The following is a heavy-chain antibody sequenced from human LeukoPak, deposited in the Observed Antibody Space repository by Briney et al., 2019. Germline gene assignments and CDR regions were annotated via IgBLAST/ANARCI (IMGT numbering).Heavy chain of an antibody. CDR2: ITGSGPYI. J-gene: IGHJ4*02. Sequence: GGSLRLSCAASGFTFSTFAMHWVRQSAGKGLEWVSSITGSGPYILYADSVKRRFTISRDNAKNSLYLQMNSLRAEDTAIYYCVRDVGAVRGEVYFDYWGQGTLVTVSS. CDR1: GFTFSTFA. CDR3: VRDVGAVRGEVYFDY. V-gene: IGHV3-21*01. D-gene: IGHD3-16*01.